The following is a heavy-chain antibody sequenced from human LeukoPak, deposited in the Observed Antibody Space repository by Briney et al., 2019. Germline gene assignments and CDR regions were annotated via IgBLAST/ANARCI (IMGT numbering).Heavy chain of an antibody. V-gene: IGHV4-61*02. J-gene: IGHJ4*02. D-gene: IGHD1-26*01. CDR1: GGSISGSTYY. Sequence: PSETLSLTCTVSGGSISGSTYYGGWVRQPAGKGLEWIGRIYASGSTSYNPSLKSRATISVDTSKNQFSLKLSAVTAADTAIYYCARDGGSYSLDYWGRGTLVTVSS. CDR2: IYASGST. CDR3: ARDGGSYSLDY.